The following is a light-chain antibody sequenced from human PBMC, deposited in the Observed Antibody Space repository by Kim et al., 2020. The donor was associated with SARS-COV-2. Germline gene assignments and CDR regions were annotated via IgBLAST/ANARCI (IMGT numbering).Light chain of an antibody. CDR1: LSVLNKSNNKNY. V-gene: IGKV4-1*01. CDR3: QQYFSSPYT. J-gene: IGKJ2*01. CDR2: WAS. Sequence: RATINCKSSLSVLNKSNNKNYVAWYQQKPGQPPKLGIYWASTRESGVPDRLSGSGYGTDFSLTINNLQVEDVAVYYCQQYFSSPYTFGQGTKLEI.